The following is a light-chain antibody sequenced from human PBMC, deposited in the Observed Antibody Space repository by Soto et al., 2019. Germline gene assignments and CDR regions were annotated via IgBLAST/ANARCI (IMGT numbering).Light chain of an antibody. J-gene: IGKJ5*01. V-gene: IGKV1D-16*01. CDR1: QGISSW. CDR3: QQYNSYPRT. Sequence: DIQMTQSPSSVSASVGDRVTITCRASQGISSWLAWYQQKPGKAPKLLIYDASTLQSVVPSRFSGSGSGTDFTLTISILQPDDFATYCCQQYNSYPRTFGQGTRLEI. CDR2: DAS.